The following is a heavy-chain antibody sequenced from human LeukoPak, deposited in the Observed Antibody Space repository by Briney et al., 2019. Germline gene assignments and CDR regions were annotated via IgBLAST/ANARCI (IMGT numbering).Heavy chain of an antibody. CDR1: GYSISSGYY. CDR3: ARHGATRFLEWLLYLDY. V-gene: IGHV4-38-2*01. Sequence: PSETLSLTCAVSGYSISSGYYWGWIRQPPGKGLEWIGSIYHSGSTYYNPSLKSRVTISIDTSKNQFSLKLSSVTAADTAVYYCARHGATRFLEWLLYLDYWGQGTLVTVSS. CDR2: IYHSGST. D-gene: IGHD3-3*01. J-gene: IGHJ4*02.